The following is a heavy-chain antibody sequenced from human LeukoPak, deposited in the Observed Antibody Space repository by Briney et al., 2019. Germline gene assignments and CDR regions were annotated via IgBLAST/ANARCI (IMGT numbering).Heavy chain of an antibody. D-gene: IGHD3-16*02. CDR2: IRSKAYGGTT. J-gene: IGHJ5*02. CDR3: SRARPDYVCGSYRSP. Sequence: GGSLKLSCTASGFTFGDYAMSWVRQAPGKGLEWVGLIRSKAYGGTTEYAASVKGRFTISRDDSKSIAYLQMSSLKSEDTAVYYCSRARPDYVCGSYRSPWGQGILVTVSS. CDR1: GFTFGDYA. V-gene: IGHV3-49*04.